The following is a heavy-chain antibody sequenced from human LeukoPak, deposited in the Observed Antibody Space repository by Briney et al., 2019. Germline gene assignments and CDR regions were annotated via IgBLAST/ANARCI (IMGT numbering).Heavy chain of an antibody. CDR3: ARGGVVGATTVGY. J-gene: IGHJ4*02. D-gene: IGHD1-26*01. V-gene: IGHV3-21*01. CDR2: ISSSSSYI. Sequence: GGSLRLSCAASGFTFSSYSMNWVRQAPGKGLEWVSFISSSSSYIYYADSVKGRFTISRDNAKNSLYLQMNSLRAEDTAVYYCARGGVVGATTVGYWGQGTLVTVSS. CDR1: GFTFSSYS.